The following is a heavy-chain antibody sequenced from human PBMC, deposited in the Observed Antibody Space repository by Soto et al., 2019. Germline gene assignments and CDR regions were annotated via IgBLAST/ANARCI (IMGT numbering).Heavy chain of an antibody. Sequence: SETLSLTCTVSGGSISRGGYYWSWIRQHPGKGLEWIGYIYYSGSTYYNPSLKSRVTISVDTSKNQFSLKLSSVTAADTAVYYCARAWSSSWENWGQGTLVIVSS. CDR2: IYYSGST. J-gene: IGHJ4*02. CDR3: ARAWSSSWEN. CDR1: GGSISRGGYY. V-gene: IGHV4-31*03. D-gene: IGHD6-13*01.